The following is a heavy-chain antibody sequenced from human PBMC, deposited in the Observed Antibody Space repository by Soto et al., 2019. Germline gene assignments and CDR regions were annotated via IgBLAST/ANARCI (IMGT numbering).Heavy chain of an antibody. J-gene: IGHJ4*02. CDR3: ARAAEENYDILTGYPIDY. V-gene: IGHV3-21*01. D-gene: IGHD3-9*01. CDR1: GFTFISYS. CDR2: ISSSSSYI. Sequence: PGGSLRLSCASSGFTFISYSMNWVRQAPGKGLEWVSSISSSSSYIYYADSVKGRFTISRDNAKNSLYLQMNSLRAEDTAVYYCARAAEENYDILTGYPIDYWGQGTLVTVSS.